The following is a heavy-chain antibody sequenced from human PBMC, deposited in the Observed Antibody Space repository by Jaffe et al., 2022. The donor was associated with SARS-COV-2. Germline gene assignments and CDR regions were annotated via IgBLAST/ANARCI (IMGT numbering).Heavy chain of an antibody. D-gene: IGHD1-26*01. J-gene: IGHJ4*02. Sequence: EVQLLESGGGLVQPGGSLRLSCAASGFTFTNFAMSWVRQAPGKGLEWVSTISTAGDYTFSADSVRGRLTISRDNSKNTLYLQMDSLRAEDTAVYYCTKHEGGKYYGCWGQGTLVTVSS. CDR3: TKHEGGKYYGC. CDR2: ISTAGDYT. CDR1: GFTFTNFA. V-gene: IGHV3-23*01.